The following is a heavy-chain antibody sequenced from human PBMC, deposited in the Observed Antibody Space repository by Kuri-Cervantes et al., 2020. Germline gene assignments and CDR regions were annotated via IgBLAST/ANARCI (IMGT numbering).Heavy chain of an antibody. V-gene: IGHV3-7*01. CDR3: ARTVRSYYYDSSGYGY. D-gene: IGHD3-22*01. CDR1: GFMFSNHG. J-gene: IGHJ4*02. CDR2: IKQDGSEK. Sequence: GGSLRLSCAVSGFMFSNHGMSWVRQAPGKGLEWAANIKQDGSEKYYVDSVKGRFTISRDNAKNSLYLQMNSLRAEDTAVYYCARTVRSYYYDSSGYGYWGQGTLITVSS.